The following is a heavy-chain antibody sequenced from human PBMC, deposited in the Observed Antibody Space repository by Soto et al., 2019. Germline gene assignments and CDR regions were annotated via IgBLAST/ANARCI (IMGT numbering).Heavy chain of an antibody. Sequence: QLQLQESGPRLVKPSETLSLTCTVSGGSINSSSYYWGWIRQPPGKGLEWIGSVSYSGNTYYNPSIKSRVTISVDTSKNQFSLKLYYVTAADTAVYYCARPVEVATVIGFAYWGQGTLVTVSS. CDR3: ARPVEVATVIGFAY. J-gene: IGHJ4*02. V-gene: IGHV4-39*01. CDR1: GGSINSSSYY. CDR2: VSYSGNT. D-gene: IGHD5-18*01.